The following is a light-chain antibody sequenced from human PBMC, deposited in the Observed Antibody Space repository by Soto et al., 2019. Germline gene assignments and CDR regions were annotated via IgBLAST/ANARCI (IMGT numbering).Light chain of an antibody. Sequence: DIQLTQSPSTLSASVGDRVTITCRASQSVTDWLAWYQQKPGKAPKLLIYDASSLQSGVPSRFSGSGSGTEFSLTISCLQPDDFATYSCQQYYRSCTFGQGTHVEIK. CDR1: QSVTDW. V-gene: IGKV1-5*01. CDR3: QQYYRSCT. CDR2: DAS. J-gene: IGKJ2*02.